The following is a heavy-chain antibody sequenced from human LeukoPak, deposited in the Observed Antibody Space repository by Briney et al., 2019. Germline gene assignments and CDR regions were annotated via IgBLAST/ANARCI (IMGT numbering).Heavy chain of an antibody. D-gene: IGHD6-13*01. V-gene: IGHV4-59*01. CDR3: GRVFYSSNWNLFDP. CDR1: GGSISSYY. J-gene: IGHJ5*02. Sequence: SETLSLTCTVSGGSISSYYWSWIRQPPGKGLEWIGYISYSGSTNYNPSLNSRVTISVDTSKNQFSLKLTSVTAADTAVYYCGRVFYSSNWNLFDPWGQGALVTVSS. CDR2: ISYSGST.